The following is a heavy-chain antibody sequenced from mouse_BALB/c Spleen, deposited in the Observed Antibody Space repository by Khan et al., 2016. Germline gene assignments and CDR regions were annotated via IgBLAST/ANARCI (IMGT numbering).Heavy chain of an antibody. D-gene: IGHD2-12*01. CDR2: FDSNGGST. J-gene: IGHJ2*01. CDR3: ARSAI. CDR1: RFPTISNA. Sequence: EVELVESGGGLGHPGGSLKRPCAAPRFPTISNAMPSFRQPPTKSLDLAPTFDSNGGSTDYPDSVKRRFTISGDNAKNALYLQMRSLKSEDTAMYYCARSAIWGQGTTLTVSS. V-gene: IGHV5-6-3*01.